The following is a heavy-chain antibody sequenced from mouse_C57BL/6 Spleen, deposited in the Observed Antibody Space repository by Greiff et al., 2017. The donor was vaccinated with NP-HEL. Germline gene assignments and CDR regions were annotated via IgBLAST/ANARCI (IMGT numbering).Heavy chain of an antibody. D-gene: IGHD4-1*01. CDR2: IYPGDGDT. J-gene: IGHJ1*03. V-gene: IGHV1-82*01. Sequence: VKLMESGPELVKPGASVKISCKASGYAFSSSWMNWVKQRPGKGLEWIGRIYPGDGDTNYNGKFKGKATLTADKSSSTAYMQLSSLTSEDSAVYCCAELGKYWYFDVWGTGTTVTVSS. CDR1: GYAFSSSW. CDR3: AELGKYWYFDV.